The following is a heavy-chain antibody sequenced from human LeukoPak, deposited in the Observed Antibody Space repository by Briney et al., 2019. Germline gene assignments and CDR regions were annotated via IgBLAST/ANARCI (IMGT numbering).Heavy chain of an antibody. CDR1: GGSFSGYY. CDR3: ARLASYSSGSPTPYGMDV. Sequence: SETLSLTCAVYGGSFSGYYWSWIRQPPGKGLEWIGEINHSGSTNYNPSLKSRVTISVDTSKNQLSLKLSSVTAADTAVYYCARLASYSSGSPTPYGMDVWGQGTTVTVSS. CDR2: INHSGST. D-gene: IGHD6-19*01. J-gene: IGHJ6*02. V-gene: IGHV4-34*01.